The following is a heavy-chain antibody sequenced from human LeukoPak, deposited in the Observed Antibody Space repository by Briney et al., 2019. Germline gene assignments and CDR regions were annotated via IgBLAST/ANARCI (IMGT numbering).Heavy chain of an antibody. CDR3: ARDHSSGWYSDYFDY. D-gene: IGHD6-19*01. Sequence: GGSLRLSCAASGFTFSSYGMHWVRQAPGKGLEWVAVIWYDGSNKYYADSVKGRFTISRDNSKNTLYLQMGSLRAEDTAVYYCARDHSSGWYSDYFDYWGQGTLVTVSS. J-gene: IGHJ4*02. CDR2: IWYDGSNK. CDR1: GFTFSSYG. V-gene: IGHV3-33*01.